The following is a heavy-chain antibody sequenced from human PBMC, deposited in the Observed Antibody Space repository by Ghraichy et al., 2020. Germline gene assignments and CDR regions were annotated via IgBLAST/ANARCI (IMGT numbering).Heavy chain of an antibody. V-gene: IGHV3-33*01. CDR1: GLSLTGNG. D-gene: IGHD1-26*01. Sequence: GGSLRLSCAASGLSLTGNGMHWVRQAPGKGLEWVAIIWDDGNTKYYANSVKGRFTISRDDPDNTLYLHMNSLRAEDTAFYYCAMGLGARLPYGYYFGMDVWGQGTTVTVSS. CDR2: IWDDGNTK. CDR3: AMGLGARLPYGYYFGMDV. J-gene: IGHJ6*02.